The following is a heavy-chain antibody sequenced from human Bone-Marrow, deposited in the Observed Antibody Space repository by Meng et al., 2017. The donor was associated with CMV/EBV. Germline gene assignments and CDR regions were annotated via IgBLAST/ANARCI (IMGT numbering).Heavy chain of an antibody. J-gene: IGHJ4*02. Sequence: SETLSLTCTVSGGSIDSRGYYWNWIRQSPSRGLEWLGRTYYRSKWYNDYAVSVKSRITINPDTSKNQFSLQLNSVTPEDTAVYYCARDRTGLDYWGQGTLVTVSS. CDR3: ARDRTGLDY. CDR2: TYYRSKWYN. CDR1: GGSIDSRGYY. V-gene: IGHV6-1*01. D-gene: IGHD1-1*01.